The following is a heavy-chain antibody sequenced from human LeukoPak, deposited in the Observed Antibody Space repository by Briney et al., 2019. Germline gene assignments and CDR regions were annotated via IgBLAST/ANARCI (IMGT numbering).Heavy chain of an antibody. CDR2: IQSKSGCVTT. J-gene: IGHJ4*02. CDR1: GFTFNNAW. V-gene: IGHV3-15*01. D-gene: IGHD4-11*01. CDR3: ATLYSNSPATFHF. Sequence: PVGSLRLSCAASGFTFNNAWMSWVRQAPWKGLEWVGRIQSKSGCVTTDYPAPMKRIFTLPRDDSKTTLYLQMNSLKTEDTAVYYCATLYSNSPATFHFWGRGTLVTVSS.